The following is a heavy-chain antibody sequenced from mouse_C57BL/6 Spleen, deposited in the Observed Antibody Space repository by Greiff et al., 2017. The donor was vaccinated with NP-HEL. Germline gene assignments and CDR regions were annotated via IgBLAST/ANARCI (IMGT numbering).Heavy chain of an antibody. J-gene: IGHJ3*01. V-gene: IGHV2-2*01. Sequence: VKLMESGPGLVQPSQSLSITCTVSGFSLTSYGVHWVRQSPGKGLEWLGVIWSGGSTDYNAAFISRLSISKDNSKSQVFFKMNSLQADDTAIYYCARWDGYDKAWFAYWGQGTLVTVSA. CDR3: ARWDGYDKAWFAY. D-gene: IGHD2-2*01. CDR2: IWSGGST. CDR1: GFSLTSYG.